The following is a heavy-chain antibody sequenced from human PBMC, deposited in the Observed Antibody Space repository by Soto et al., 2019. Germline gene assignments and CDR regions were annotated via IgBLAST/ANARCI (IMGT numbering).Heavy chain of an antibody. CDR2: IIPIFGTA. D-gene: IGHD5-18*01. Sequence: QVQLVQSGAEVKKPGSSVKVSCTASGGTFSSYAISWVRQAPGQGLEWMGGIIPIFGTANYAQKFQGRVTITADESTSTAYMELSSLRSEDTAVYYCARERGEDGYSYGYSWFDPWGQGTLVTVSS. CDR3: ARERGEDGYSYGYSWFDP. V-gene: IGHV1-69*01. CDR1: GGTFSSYA. J-gene: IGHJ5*02.